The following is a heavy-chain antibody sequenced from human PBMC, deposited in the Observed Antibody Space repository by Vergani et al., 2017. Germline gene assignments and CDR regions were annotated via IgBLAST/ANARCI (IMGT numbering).Heavy chain of an antibody. CDR3: AKDLGAVRFYGMDV. CDR2: ISGSGGST. CDR1: GFTFSSYA. J-gene: IGHJ6*02. V-gene: IGHV3-23*01. D-gene: IGHD3-16*01. Sequence: EVQLLESGGGLVQPGGSLRLSCAASGFTFSSYAMSWVRQAPGKGLEWVSAISGSGGSTYYADSVKGWFTISRDNSKNTLYLQMNSLRAEDTAVYYCAKDLGAVRFYGMDVWGQGTTVTVSS.